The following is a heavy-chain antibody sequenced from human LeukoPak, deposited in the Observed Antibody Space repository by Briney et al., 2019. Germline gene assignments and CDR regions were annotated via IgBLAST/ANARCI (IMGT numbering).Heavy chain of an antibody. CDR2: ITGSGAFT. CDR3: AGEGTAFDI. V-gene: IGHV3-23*01. D-gene: IGHD1-1*01. J-gene: IGHJ3*02. CDR1: GFTFIKYS. Sequence: GGSLRLSCAASGFTFIKYSMTWVRQAPGKGLEWVSAITGSGAFTDYADSVKGRFTISRDNSKNTLYLQMNSLRAEDTAVYYCAGEGTAFDIWGQGTMVTVSS.